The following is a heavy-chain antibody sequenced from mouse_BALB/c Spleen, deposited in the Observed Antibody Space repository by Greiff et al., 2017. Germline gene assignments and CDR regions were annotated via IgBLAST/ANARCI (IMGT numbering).Heavy chain of an antibody. CDR3: SGRDGYDGAGFAY. Sequence: VQLKESGAELVRSGASVKLSCTASGFNIKDYYMHWVKQRPEQGLEWIGWIDPENGDTEYAPKFQGKATMTADTSSNTAYLQLSSLTSEDTAVYYCSGRDGYDGAGFAYWGQGTLVTVAA. CDR2: IDPENGDT. V-gene: IGHV14-4*02. J-gene: IGHJ3*01. CDR1: GFNIKDYY. D-gene: IGHD2-2*01.